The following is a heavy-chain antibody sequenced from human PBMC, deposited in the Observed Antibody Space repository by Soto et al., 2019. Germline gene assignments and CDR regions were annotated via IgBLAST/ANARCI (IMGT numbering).Heavy chain of an antibody. J-gene: IGHJ4*02. CDR3: ASRSSGWYFDY. V-gene: IGHV3-53*01. CDR2: IYSGGST. D-gene: IGHD6-19*01. CDR1: GFTVISNY. Sequence: GGSLRLSCAASGFTVISNYMSWVRQAPWKGLEWVSVIYSGGSTYYADSVKGRFTISRDNSKNTLYLQMNSLRAEDTAVYYCASRSSGWYFDYWGQGTLVTVSS.